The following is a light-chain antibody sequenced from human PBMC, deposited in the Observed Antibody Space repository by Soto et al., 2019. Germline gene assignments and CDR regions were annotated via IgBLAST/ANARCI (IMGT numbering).Light chain of an antibody. J-gene: IGKJ4*01. Sequence: EIVLTQSPATLSLFPGERATLSCRASQSVSGYLAWYQHKPGQAPRLLIYDASNRATGIPARFSGSGSGTDFTLTISSREPEDFAVYYCQQRVSWPLAFGGGTKVEI. CDR2: DAS. V-gene: IGKV3-11*01. CDR3: QQRVSWPLA. CDR1: QSVSGY.